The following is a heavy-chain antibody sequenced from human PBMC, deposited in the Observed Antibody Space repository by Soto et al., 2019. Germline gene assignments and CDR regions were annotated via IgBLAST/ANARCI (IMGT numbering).Heavy chain of an antibody. CDR3: AKGRTSHIYGIDV. D-gene: IGHD2-2*01. CDR1: GFTFSNYA. CDR2: IGGIGQYT. J-gene: IGHJ6*02. Sequence: TGGSLRLSCAASGFTFSNYAMNWVRQAPGKGLEWVSIIGGIGQYTFYAGSVKGRFTFSRDNSKNTMYLEMNNLRAEDTAIYFCAKGRTSHIYGIDVWGPGTTVTVSS. V-gene: IGHV3-23*01.